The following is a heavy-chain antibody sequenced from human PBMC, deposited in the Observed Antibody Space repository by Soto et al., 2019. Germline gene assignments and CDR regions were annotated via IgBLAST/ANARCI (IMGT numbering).Heavy chain of an antibody. CDR3: TTNKQPYYDFWSGYYNGADFDY. Sequence: EVQLVESGGGLVKPGGSLRLSCAASGFTFSNAWMNWDRQAPGKGLEWVGRIKSKTDGGTTDYAAPVKGRFTISRDDSKNTLYLQMNSLKTEDTAVYYCTTNKQPYYDFWSGYYNGADFDYWGQGTLVTVSS. J-gene: IGHJ4*02. D-gene: IGHD3-3*01. CDR2: IKSKTDGGTT. CDR1: GFTFSNAW. V-gene: IGHV3-15*07.